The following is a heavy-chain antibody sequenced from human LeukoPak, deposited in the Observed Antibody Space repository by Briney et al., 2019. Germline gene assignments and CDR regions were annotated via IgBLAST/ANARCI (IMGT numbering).Heavy chain of an antibody. J-gene: IGHJ6*04. Sequence: RAGGSLRLSCEASGFTLSTYWMSWVRQAPGKGLEWVANIKQDGSNKYYVDSVKGRFNISRDNDKNSLYLQMNSLRADDTAVYYCAELGITMIGGVWGKGTTVTISS. CDR1: GFTLSTYW. V-gene: IGHV3-7*01. CDR2: IKQDGSNK. CDR3: AELGITMIGGV. D-gene: IGHD3-10*02.